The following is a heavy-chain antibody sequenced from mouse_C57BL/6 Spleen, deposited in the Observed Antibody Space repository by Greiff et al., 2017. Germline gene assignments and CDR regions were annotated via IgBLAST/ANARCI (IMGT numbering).Heavy chain of an antibody. Sequence: VQLVESGGGLVQPKGSLKLSCAASGFSFNTYAMNWVRQAPGKGLEWVARIRSKSNNYATYYADSVKDRFTISRDDSESMLYLQMNNLKTEDTAMYYCVRRDSSGYGFAYWGQGTLVTVSA. J-gene: IGHJ3*01. CDR1: GFSFNTYA. D-gene: IGHD3-2*02. CDR3: VRRDSSGYGFAY. V-gene: IGHV10-1*01. CDR2: IRSKSNNYAT.